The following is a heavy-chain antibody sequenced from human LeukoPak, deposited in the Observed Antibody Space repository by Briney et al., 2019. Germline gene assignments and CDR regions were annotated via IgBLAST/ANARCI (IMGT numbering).Heavy chain of an antibody. D-gene: IGHD2-21*02. J-gene: IGHJ4*02. CDR2: ISSSGSTI. CDR3: ARSLYCGGDCYSGPFDY. CDR1: GFTFSSYE. V-gene: IGHV3-48*03. Sequence: PGGSLRLSCAASGFTFSSYEMNWVRQAPGKGLEWVSYISSSGSTIYYADSVKGRFTISRDNAKNSLYLQMNSLRAEDTAVYYCARSLYCGGDCYSGPFDYWGQGTLVTVSS.